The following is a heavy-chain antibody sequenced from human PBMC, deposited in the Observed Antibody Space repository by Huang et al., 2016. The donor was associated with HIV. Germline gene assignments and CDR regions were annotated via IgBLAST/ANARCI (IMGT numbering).Heavy chain of an antibody. V-gene: IGHV1-18*04. J-gene: IGHJ6*02. CDR3: ARDLGTTVVPDGMDV. D-gene: IGHD4-17*01. CDR1: GYTFISYG. CDR2: ISPSYGYT. Sequence: QVQLVQSGAEVKKPGASVKVSCRASGYTFISYGITWVRQAPGQGLEWMGWISPSYGYTNYAQQFQCRVTMTTDTSTNTVYMGVRSLRSDDTAVYYCARDLGTTVVPDGMDVWGQGTTVTVSS.